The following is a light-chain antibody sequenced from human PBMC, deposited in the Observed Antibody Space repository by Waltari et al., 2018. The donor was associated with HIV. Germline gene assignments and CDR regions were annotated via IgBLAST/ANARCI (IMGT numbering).Light chain of an antibody. CDR2: FDL. J-gene: IGLJ2*01. Sequence: YELPQPPSVPVAPGQTAMIPSGANNIESTRAQWYQQRPGRAPVLVIYFDLVRPSGIPERFSGSVSRNTATLTISRVDAGDEADYYCQVWDRSSDQVIFGGGTKLTVL. V-gene: IGLV3-21*04. CDR1: NIESTR. CDR3: QVWDRSSDQVI.